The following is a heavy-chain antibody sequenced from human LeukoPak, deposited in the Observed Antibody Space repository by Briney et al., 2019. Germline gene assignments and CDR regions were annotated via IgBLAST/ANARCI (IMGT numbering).Heavy chain of an antibody. Sequence: GGSLRLSCAVSGFTFSSYWMSWVRQAPGKGLEWVANIKKDGSEKYYVDSVKGRFTISRDNAKTSLYLQMNSLRAEDTAVYYCASKNYFDYWGQGTLVTVSS. CDR1: GFTFSSYW. CDR3: ASKNYFDY. V-gene: IGHV3-7*01. CDR2: IKKDGSEK. J-gene: IGHJ4*02.